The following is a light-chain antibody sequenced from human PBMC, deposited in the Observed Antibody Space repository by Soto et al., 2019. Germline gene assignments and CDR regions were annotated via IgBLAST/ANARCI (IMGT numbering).Light chain of an antibody. CDR3: QQYKGK. J-gene: IGKJ1*01. CDR2: GAS. CDR1: QSVSNNY. Sequence: EIVLTQSPGTLSLSPWERATLSCRASQSVSNNYLAWYQQKPGQAPRLLIYGASNRATGIPDRFSGSGSGTELTLTISSLQPDDFATYYCQQYKGKFGQGNKGDIK. V-gene: IGKV3-20*01.